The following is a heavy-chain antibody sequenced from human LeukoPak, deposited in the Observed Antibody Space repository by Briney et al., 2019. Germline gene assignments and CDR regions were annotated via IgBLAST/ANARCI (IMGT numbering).Heavy chain of an antibody. J-gene: IGHJ4*02. V-gene: IGHV3-21*01. CDR1: GFSFSSYY. Sequence: GGSLRLSCAASGFSFSSYYVNWVRQAPGKGLEWVSCISSSSTYIYYADSVRGRFAISRDNSKNTLYLQMNSLRAEDTAVYYCARAGNYGDYVYFDYWGQGTLVTVSS. D-gene: IGHD4-17*01. CDR3: ARAGNYGDYVYFDY. CDR2: ISSSSTYI.